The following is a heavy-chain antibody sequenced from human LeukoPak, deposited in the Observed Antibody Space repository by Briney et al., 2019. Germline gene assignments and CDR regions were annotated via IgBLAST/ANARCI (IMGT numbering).Heavy chain of an antibody. CDR2: FDPEDGET. J-gene: IGHJ4*02. CDR1: GYTLTELS. D-gene: IGHD3-10*01. V-gene: IGHV1-24*01. CDR3: ARLWFGELLHNDY. Sequence: ASVTVSCKVSGYTLTELSMHWVRQAPGKGLEWMGGFDPEDGETIYAQKFQGRVTMTTDTSTSTAYMEPRSLRSDDTAVYYCARLWFGELLHNDYWGQGTLVTVSS.